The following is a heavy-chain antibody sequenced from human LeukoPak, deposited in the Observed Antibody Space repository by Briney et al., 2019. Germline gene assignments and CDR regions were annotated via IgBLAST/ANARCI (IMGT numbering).Heavy chain of an antibody. J-gene: IGHJ3*02. CDR2: ISAYNGNT. CDR3: AREQWLVDGEEWVNDAFDI. D-gene: IGHD6-19*01. CDR1: GYTFTSYG. Sequence: ASVKVSCKASGYTFTSYGISWVRQAPGQGLEWMGWISAYNGNTNYAQKLQGRVTMTTDTSTSTAYMELRSLRSDDTAVYYCAREQWLVDGEEWVNDAFDIWGQGTVVTVSS. V-gene: IGHV1-18*01.